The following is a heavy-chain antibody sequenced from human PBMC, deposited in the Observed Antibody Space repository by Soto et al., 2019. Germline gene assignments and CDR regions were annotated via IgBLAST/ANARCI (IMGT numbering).Heavy chain of an antibody. V-gene: IGHV1-69*13. CDR3: ARSLTNRGAVAGYYFDY. D-gene: IGHD6-19*01. CDR2: IIPIFGTA. Sequence: GASVNVSCKASGGTFSSYAISWVRQAPGQGLEWMGGIIPIFGTANYAQKFQGRVTITADESTSTAYMELSSLRSEDTAVYYCARSLTNRGAVAGYYFDYWGQGTLVTVSS. J-gene: IGHJ4*02. CDR1: GGTFSSYA.